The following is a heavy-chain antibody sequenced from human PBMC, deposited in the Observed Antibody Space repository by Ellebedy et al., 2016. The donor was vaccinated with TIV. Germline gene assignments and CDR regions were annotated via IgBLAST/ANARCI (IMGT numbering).Heavy chain of an antibody. CDR1: GGSFSGYY. J-gene: IGHJ4*02. V-gene: IGHV4-34*01. Sequence: GSLRLSCAVYGGSFSGYYWSWIRQPPGKGLEWIGEINHSGSTNYNPSLKSRVTISVDTSKDQFSLKRSSVTAADTAVYYCARGGANYYGSGSHFDYWGQGTLVTVSS. D-gene: IGHD3-10*01. CDR2: INHSGST. CDR3: ARGGANYYGSGSHFDY.